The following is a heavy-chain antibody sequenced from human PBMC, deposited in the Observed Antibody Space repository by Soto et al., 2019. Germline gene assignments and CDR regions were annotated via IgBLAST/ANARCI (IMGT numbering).Heavy chain of an antibody. CDR3: ARGLDHMVVASSIDY. CDR1: GFTFSSYS. Sequence: GGSLRLSCAASGFTFSSYSMNWVRQAPGKGLEWVSSISSSSSYIYYADSVKGRFTISRDNAKNSLYLQMNSLRAEDTAVYYCARGLDHMVVASSIDYWGQGTLVTVSS. V-gene: IGHV3-21*01. D-gene: IGHD2-15*01. CDR2: ISSSSSYI. J-gene: IGHJ4*02.